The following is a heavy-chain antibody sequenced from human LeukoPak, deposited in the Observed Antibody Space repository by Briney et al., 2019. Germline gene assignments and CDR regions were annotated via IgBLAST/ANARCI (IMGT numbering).Heavy chain of an antibody. CDR1: GGSISSYY. CDR3: ARDGGYYGMDV. D-gene: IGHD3-16*01. J-gene: IGHJ6*02. V-gene: IGHV4-59*01. Sequence: SETLSLTCTVSGGSISSYYWSWIRQPPGKGLEGIGYIYYSGSTYYNPSLKSRVTISVDTSKNHFYLGLSSVTAADTAVYYCARDGGYYGMDVWGQGTTVTVSS. CDR2: IYYSGST.